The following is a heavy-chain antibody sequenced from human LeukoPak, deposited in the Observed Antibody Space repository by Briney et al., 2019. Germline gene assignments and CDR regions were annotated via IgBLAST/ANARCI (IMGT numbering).Heavy chain of an antibody. V-gene: IGHV3-21*01. Sequence: GGSLRLSCAASGFTFSSYSMNWVRQAPGKGLEWVSSISSSSSYIYYADSVKGRFTISRDNAKNSLYLQMNSLRAEDTAVYYCAREGYYDILTCNLNDYWGQGTLVTVSS. CDR3: AREGYYDILTCNLNDY. J-gene: IGHJ4*02. CDR1: GFTFSSYS. CDR2: ISSSSSYI. D-gene: IGHD3-9*01.